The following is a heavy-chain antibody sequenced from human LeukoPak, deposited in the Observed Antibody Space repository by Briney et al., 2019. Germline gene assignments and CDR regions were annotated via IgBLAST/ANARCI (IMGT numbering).Heavy chain of an antibody. V-gene: IGHV3-53*01. CDR2: IYSGGST. J-gene: IGHJ6*02. CDR3: ARGTVWRLGSYGLDV. D-gene: IGHD3-16*01. CDR1: GFTVSSKY. Sequence: GGSLRLSCVASGFTVSSKYMSWVRQAPGKGLEWVSVIYSGGSTYYEGSVKGRFTISRDNSKNTVYLQMNALRAEDSAVYYCARGTVWRLGSYGLDVWGQGTTVTVSS.